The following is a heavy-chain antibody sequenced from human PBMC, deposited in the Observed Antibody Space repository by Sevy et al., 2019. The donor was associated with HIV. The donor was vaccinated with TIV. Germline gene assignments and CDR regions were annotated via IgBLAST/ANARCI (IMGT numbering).Heavy chain of an antibody. J-gene: IGHJ5*02. CDR2: IYTSGST. CDR3: ARDWRSSSSVRLAQTNWFDP. Sequence: SESLSLTCTVSGGSISSGSYYWSWIRQPAGKGLEWIGRIYTSGSTNYNPSLKSRVTMSVDTSKNQFSLKLSSETAADTAVYYCARDWRSSSSVRLAQTNWFDPWGQGTLVTVSS. V-gene: IGHV4-61*02. CDR1: GGSISSGSYY. D-gene: IGHD6-6*01.